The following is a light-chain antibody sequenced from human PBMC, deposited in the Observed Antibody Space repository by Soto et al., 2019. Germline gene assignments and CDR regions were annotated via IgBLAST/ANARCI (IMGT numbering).Light chain of an antibody. CDR1: SSNIGAGYD. V-gene: IGLV1-40*01. CDR3: QSYDSSLSGYV. CDR2: GNS. Sequence: QSVLTQPPSVSGAPGQRVTISSTGSSSNIGAGYDVHGYQQLPGTAPKLLIYGNSNRPSGVPDRFSGSKSGTSASLAITGLQAEDEADYYCQSYDSSLSGYVFGTGTKLTVL. J-gene: IGLJ1*01.